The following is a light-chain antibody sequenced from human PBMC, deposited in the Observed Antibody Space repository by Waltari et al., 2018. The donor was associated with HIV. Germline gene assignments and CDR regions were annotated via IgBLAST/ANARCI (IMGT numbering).Light chain of an antibody. Sequence: DIQLTQSPSFLSASVGDRFTIPCRASQGIDSYLAWYQQKPGKAPKLLIYDASTLQSGVPSRFSGSGSGTEFTLTISSLQPEDFATYYCQQLKTYPAVTFGQGTGLEI. CDR3: QQLKTYPAVT. V-gene: IGKV1-9*01. J-gene: IGKJ5*01. CDR1: QGIDSY. CDR2: DAS.